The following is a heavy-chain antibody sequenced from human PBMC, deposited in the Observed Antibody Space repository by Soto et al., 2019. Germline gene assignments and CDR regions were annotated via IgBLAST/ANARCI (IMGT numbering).Heavy chain of an antibody. CDR1: GFTLTSSA. J-gene: IGHJ6*02. CDR2: IVVGSDIT. Sequence: HMQLVQSGPEVKKPGTSVKVSCKASGFTLTSSAVQRVRQARGQRLEWIGWIVVGSDITNYPQKFQQRVTITRDMSTRTAFMELGSLGSEETAVYYCAGDLLRDGAYDPYYYGMDVWGQGTTVTGSS. D-gene: IGHD4-17*01. CDR3: AGDLLRDGAYDPYYYGMDV. V-gene: IGHV1-58*01.